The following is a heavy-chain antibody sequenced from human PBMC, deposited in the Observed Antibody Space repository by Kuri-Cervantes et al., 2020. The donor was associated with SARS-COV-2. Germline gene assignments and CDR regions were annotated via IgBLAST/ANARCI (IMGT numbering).Heavy chain of an antibody. V-gene: IGHV4-34*01. D-gene: IGHD5-18*01. CDR3: ARVGVRSYGVLDY. Sequence: SQTLSLTCAVYGGSSSDDKWSWIRQAPGKGLEWVGEITESGSTNYNPSLKGRVSMSVDTSKKQVSLKLTSVTAADTAVYFCARVGVRSYGVLDYWGQGTLVTVSS. J-gene: IGHJ4*02. CDR1: GGSSSDDK. CDR2: ITESGST.